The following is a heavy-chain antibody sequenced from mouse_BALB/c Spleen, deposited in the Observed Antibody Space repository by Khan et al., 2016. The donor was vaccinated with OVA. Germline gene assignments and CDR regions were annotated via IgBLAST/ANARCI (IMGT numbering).Heavy chain of an antibody. CDR1: GFTFTSYW. D-gene: IGHD1-1*01. CDR2: IAPGSSNA. V-gene: IGHV1S41*01. J-gene: IGHJ4*01. CDR3: ARENYYDRSCYTIDY. Sequence: DLVKPGASVKLSCKASGFTFTSYWINWIKQRPGQGLEWIGRIAPGSSNAYYNDMFKSKATLTVDTSSSTAYIQLSSLSSEDSAVYFCARENYYDRSCYTIDYWGQGTSVTVSS.